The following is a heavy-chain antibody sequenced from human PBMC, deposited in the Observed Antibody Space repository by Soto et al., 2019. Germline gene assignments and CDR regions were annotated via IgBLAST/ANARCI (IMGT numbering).Heavy chain of an antibody. CDR2: IHPNSGVT. V-gene: IGHV1-2*02. Sequence: ASVKVFCKASRYTFTDYYMHWVRQSPGQGLEWMGWIHPNSGVTKFPQKFQGRVIMTRDTSISTVYMELSRLTSDDTAVYYCARAGLTTLELATMYWGQGTLVTVSS. CDR1: RYTFTDYY. D-gene: IGHD5-12*01. J-gene: IGHJ4*02. CDR3: ARAGLTTLELATMY.